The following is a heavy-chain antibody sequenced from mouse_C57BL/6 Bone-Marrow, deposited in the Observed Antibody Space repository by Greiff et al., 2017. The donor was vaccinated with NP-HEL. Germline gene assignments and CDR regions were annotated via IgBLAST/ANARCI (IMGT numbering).Heavy chain of an antibody. CDR2: IYPRSGNT. CDR3: ARRRRLLLLRNYFDY. D-gene: IGHD1-1*01. CDR1: GYTFTSYG. J-gene: IGHJ2*01. V-gene: IGHV1-81*01. Sequence: VQLQQSGAELARPGASVKLSCKASGYTFTSYGISWVKQRTGQGLEWIGEIYPRSGNTYYNEKFKGKATLTADKSSSTAYMELRSLTSEDSAVYFCARRRRLLLLRNYFDYWGQGTTLTVSS.